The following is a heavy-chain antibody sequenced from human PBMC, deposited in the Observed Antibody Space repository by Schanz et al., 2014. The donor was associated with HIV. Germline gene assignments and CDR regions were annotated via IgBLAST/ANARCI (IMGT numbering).Heavy chain of an antibody. CDR1: GFSFSSYW. D-gene: IGHD1-1*01. J-gene: IGHJ6*02. V-gene: IGHV3-74*01. CDR2: INNDGSTT. Sequence: EVQLVESGGGLVQPGGSLRLSCAASGFSFSSYWMYWVRQAPGKGLVWVSRINNDGSTTTYADSVKGRFTISRDSAKNALYLQMNSLRGDDTAVYYCARRDTGTLYYYYHYGMDVWGQGTTVTVSS. CDR3: ARRDTGTLYYYYHYGMDV.